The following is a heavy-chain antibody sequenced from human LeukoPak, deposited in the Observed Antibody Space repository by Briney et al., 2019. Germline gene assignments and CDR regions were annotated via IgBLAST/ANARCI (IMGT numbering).Heavy chain of an antibody. D-gene: IGHD3-22*01. CDR1: GDSMSACY. Sequence: SETLSLTCTVSGDSMSACYWSWIRQPPGKGLEWIGYIYYSGSTNYNPSLRSRVTISVDTAKKQFSLKLSSVTAADTAVYYCARDYDGTGYIWGYWGQGTLVTVSS. V-gene: IGHV4-59*01. J-gene: IGHJ4*02. CDR3: ARDYDGTGYIWGY. CDR2: IYYSGST.